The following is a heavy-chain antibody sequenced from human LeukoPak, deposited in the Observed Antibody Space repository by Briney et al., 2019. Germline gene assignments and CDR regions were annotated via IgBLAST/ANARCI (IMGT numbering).Heavy chain of an antibody. V-gene: IGHV1-2*02. CDR3: ARGVGTSWFDP. D-gene: IGHD2-2*01. Sequence: ASVKVSCKAYGYTFSDYYMHWVRQAPGQGLEWMGWINPKSGGANFAEKFQGRVTMTRDTSIRTVYMELSRVTYDDTAVYYCARGVGTSWFDPRGQGTLVTVSS. CDR1: GYTFSDYY. J-gene: IGHJ5*02. CDR2: INPKSGGA.